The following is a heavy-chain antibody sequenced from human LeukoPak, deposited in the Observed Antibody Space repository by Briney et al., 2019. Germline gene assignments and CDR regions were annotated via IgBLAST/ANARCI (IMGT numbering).Heavy chain of an antibody. CDR2: IYYSGST. CDR1: GGSISSYY. CDR3: ARDVGEVTGTHFDF. V-gene: IGHV4-59*01. D-gene: IGHD6-19*01. J-gene: IGHJ4*02. Sequence: SETLSLTCTASGGSISSYYWSWIRQPPGKGLEWVGYIYYSGSTNYNPSLKSRVTISLDRSENQFSLNLSSVTPADTALYYCARDVGEVTGTHFDFWGQGTLVTVSS.